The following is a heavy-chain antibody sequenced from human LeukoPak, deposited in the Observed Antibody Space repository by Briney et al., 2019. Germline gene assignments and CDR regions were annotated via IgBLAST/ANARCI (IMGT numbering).Heavy chain of an antibody. Sequence: PGGSLRLSCAASGFTFSSYAMSWVRQAPGKGLEWVSGISGSGGSTYYADSVKGRFTISRDNAKNSLYLQMNSLRAEDTAVYYCARGLIANLGYWGQGTLVTVSS. CDR2: ISGSGGST. CDR3: ARGLIANLGY. J-gene: IGHJ4*02. CDR1: GFTFSSYA. D-gene: IGHD3-16*01. V-gene: IGHV3-23*01.